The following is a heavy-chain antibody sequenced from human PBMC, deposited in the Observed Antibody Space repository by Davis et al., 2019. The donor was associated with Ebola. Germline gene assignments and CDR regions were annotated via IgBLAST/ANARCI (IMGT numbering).Heavy chain of an antibody. CDR3: ARDHYSSSSYFDC. J-gene: IGHJ4*01. D-gene: IGHD6-6*01. V-gene: IGHV4-30-4*08. CDR1: GGSISRSNFY. Sequence: SETLSLTCTVAGGSISRSNFYWGWIRQPPGKGLEWIGYFYYSGSTNYNPSLKSRITISVDTSRNQFSLKLNSVTAADTAVYYCARDHYSSSSYFDCWGQEPWSPSRQ. CDR2: FYYSGST.